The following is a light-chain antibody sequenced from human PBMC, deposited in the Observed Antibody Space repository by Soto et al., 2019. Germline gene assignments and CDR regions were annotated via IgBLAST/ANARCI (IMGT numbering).Light chain of an antibody. Sequence: QSALTQPPSVSGAPGQRVTISCTGSSSNIGATYDVQWYQQLPGTAPKLLIYGNSNRPSWVPDRFSGSKSGTSASLAITGLQADDEADYYCQSYDSSLSAHYVFGTGTKLTVL. V-gene: IGLV1-40*01. CDR2: GNS. CDR3: QSYDSSLSAHYV. CDR1: SSNIGATYD. J-gene: IGLJ1*01.